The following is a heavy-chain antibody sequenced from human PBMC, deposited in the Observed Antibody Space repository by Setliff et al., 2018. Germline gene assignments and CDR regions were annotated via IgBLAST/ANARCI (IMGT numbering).Heavy chain of an antibody. CDR1: GGSISSGSYY. D-gene: IGHD1-26*01. CDR2: IYTSGST. V-gene: IGHV4-61*02. J-gene: IGHJ4*02. Sequence: SETLSLTCTVSGGSISSGSYYWSWIRQPAGKGLEWIGRIYTSGSTDYNPSLKSRVTISVDTSKNQFSLNLSSVTAADTAVYYCARGPRYSGSYYVNYWGQGTLVTVSS. CDR3: ARGPRYSGSYYVNY.